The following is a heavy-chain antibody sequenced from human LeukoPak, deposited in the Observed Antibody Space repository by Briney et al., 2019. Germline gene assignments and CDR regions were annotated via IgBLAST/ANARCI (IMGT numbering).Heavy chain of an antibody. CDR3: ARHGVGSGYLYYFDY. J-gene: IGHJ4*02. CDR1: GYSFTSYW. D-gene: IGHD3-3*01. CDR2: IDPSDSYT. V-gene: IGHV5-10-1*01. Sequence: GESLRISCKGSGYSFTSYWMSWVRQMPGKGLEWMGRIDPSDSYTNYSPSFQGHVTISADKSISTAYLQWSSLKASDTAMYYCARHGVGSGYLYYFDYWGQGTLVTVSS.